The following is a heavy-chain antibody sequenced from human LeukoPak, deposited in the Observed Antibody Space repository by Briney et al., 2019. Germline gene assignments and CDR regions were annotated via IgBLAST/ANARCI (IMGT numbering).Heavy chain of an antibody. D-gene: IGHD5-24*01. Sequence: GGSLRLSCAASGFTFSSYGMHWVRQAPGKGLEWVAFIRYDGSNKYYADSVKGRFTISRDNSKNTLYLQMNSLRAEDTAVYYCARLRDGYNEDYWYFDLWGRGTLVTVSS. V-gene: IGHV3-30*02. CDR3: ARLRDGYNEDYWYFDL. CDR1: GFTFSSYG. J-gene: IGHJ2*01. CDR2: IRYDGSNK.